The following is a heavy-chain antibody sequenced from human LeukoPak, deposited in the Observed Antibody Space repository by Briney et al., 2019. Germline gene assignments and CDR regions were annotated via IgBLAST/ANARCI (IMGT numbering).Heavy chain of an antibody. Sequence: GGSLRLSCAPSEFTVSSNYMSWVRQAPGKGLEWVSGIYSGGSAYYADSVKGRFTISRDNSKNTLYVQMNSLRVEDTAVYYCARDGTSSSWVAYNWFDLWGQGTLVTVSS. CDR3: ARDGTSSSWVAYNWFDL. CDR1: EFTVSSNY. D-gene: IGHD6-13*01. CDR2: IYSGGSA. J-gene: IGHJ5*02. V-gene: IGHV3-53*01.